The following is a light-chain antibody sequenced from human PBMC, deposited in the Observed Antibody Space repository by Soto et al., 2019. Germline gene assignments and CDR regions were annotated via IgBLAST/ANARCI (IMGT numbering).Light chain of an antibody. CDR2: EVI. V-gene: IGLV2-14*01. J-gene: IGLJ3*02. Sequence: QSVLTQPASVSGSPGQSITISCAGTGGDIGAYNYVSWYQQHPGKAPKLMIYEVIRRPSGISNRFSGYKSGNTASLTISTIKAEDEADYYCSSYTTSSTVVFGGGTKVTVL. CDR1: GGDIGAYNY. CDR3: SSYTTSSTVV.